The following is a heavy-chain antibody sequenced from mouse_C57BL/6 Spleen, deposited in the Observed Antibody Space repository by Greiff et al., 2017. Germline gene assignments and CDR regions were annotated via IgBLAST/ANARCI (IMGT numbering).Heavy chain of an antibody. Sequence: VQLQQPGAELVRPGSSVKLSCKASGYTFTSYWMHWVKQRPIQGLEWIGNIDPSDSETHYNQKFKDKATLTVDKSSSTAYMQLSSLTSEDSAVYYCARKGDSGHFDYWGQGTTLTVSS. D-gene: IGHD3-2*02. J-gene: IGHJ2*01. CDR1: GYTFTSYW. V-gene: IGHV1-52*01. CDR3: ARKGDSGHFDY. CDR2: IDPSDSET.